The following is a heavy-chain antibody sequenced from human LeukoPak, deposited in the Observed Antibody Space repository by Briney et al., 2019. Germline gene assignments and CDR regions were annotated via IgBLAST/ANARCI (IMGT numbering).Heavy chain of an antibody. CDR3: VRDGEGVAIGVNYWFDP. CDR1: GFRFTSYD. D-gene: IGHD3-10*01. J-gene: IGHJ5*02. CDR2: MNPNNGNT. V-gene: IGHV1-8*01. Sequence: ASVKVSCKASGFRFTSYDFNWMRQASGQGLEWMGWMNPNNGNTGYAQKFQGRVTMTRDTSTSTAYMELRDLRSEDTAVYYCVRDGEGVAIGVNYWFDPWGQGTLVTVSS.